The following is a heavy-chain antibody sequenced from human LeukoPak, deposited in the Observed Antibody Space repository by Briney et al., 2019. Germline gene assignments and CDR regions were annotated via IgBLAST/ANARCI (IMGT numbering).Heavy chain of an antibody. D-gene: IGHD2-8*01. V-gene: IGHV3-30*18. CDR3: AKELNVRGPPGY. CDR2: ISYDGGEK. J-gene: IGHJ4*02. CDR1: GYTFSRDA. Sequence: GRSLRVSCAAPGYTFSRDAMHWVRQAPGKGLEWVAVISYDGGEKYYGDSVKGRFTISRDNSKNTLYLQMNSLRIEDTAVYYCAKELNVRGPPGYWGQGTLVTVSS.